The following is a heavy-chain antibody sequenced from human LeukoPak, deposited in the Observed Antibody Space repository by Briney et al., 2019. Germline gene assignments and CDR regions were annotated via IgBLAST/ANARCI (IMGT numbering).Heavy chain of an antibody. V-gene: IGHV1-18*01. J-gene: IGHJ4*02. CDR2: ISAYNGNT. Sequence: ASVKVSCKASGYTFTSYGISWVRQAPGQGLEWMGWISAYNGNTNYAQKLQGRVTMTTDTSTSTAYMELRSLRSDDTAVYYCARNPPAGRSGYYTSDYWGQGTLVTVSS. D-gene: IGHD3-3*01. CDR3: ARNPPAGRSGYYTSDY. CDR1: GYTFTSYG.